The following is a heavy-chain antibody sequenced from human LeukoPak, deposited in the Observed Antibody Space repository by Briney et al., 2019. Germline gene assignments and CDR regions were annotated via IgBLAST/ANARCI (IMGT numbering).Heavy chain of an antibody. V-gene: IGHV3-11*01. Sequence: GGSLRLSCAASGFTFSDYYMSWIRQAPGKGLEWVSYISSSGSTIYYADSAKGRFTISRDNAKNSLYLQMNSLRAEDTAVYYCARQRRVPSPYGMDVWGQGTTVTVSS. CDR1: GFTFSDYY. J-gene: IGHJ6*02. CDR2: ISSSGSTI. D-gene: IGHD3-3*01. CDR3: ARQRRVPSPYGMDV.